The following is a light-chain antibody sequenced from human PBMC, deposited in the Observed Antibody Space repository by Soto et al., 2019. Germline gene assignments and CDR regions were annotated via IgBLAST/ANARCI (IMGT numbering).Light chain of an antibody. CDR3: MQALQTPLT. J-gene: IGKJ4*01. CDR2: LGS. CDR1: QSLLHNNGYNY. Sequence: IVVTQSPLSLPVTPGEPASISCRSNQSLLHNNGYNYLDWYLQKPGRSPRLLIYLGSNRASGVPDRVSGSGSGTDFTLKISRVEAADVGVYFCMQALQTPLTFGGGTKVEIK. V-gene: IGKV2-28*01.